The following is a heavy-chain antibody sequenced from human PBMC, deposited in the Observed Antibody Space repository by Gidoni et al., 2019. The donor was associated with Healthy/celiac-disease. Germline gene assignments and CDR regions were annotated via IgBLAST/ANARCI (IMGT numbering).Heavy chain of an antibody. CDR2: IKNDGTTT. CDR3: ASLAYGSTPDY. CDR1: GFTFSRYW. J-gene: IGHJ4*02. D-gene: IGHD6-13*01. V-gene: IGHV3-74*01. Sequence: EVQPVESGADLVQPAGSLRLSCSASGFTFSRYWMHWVRQAPGKGLVWVSRIKNDGTTTNYADSVKGRFTISRDNAKNTLDLQINSLRAEDTAIYYCASLAYGSTPDYWGQGTLVTVSS.